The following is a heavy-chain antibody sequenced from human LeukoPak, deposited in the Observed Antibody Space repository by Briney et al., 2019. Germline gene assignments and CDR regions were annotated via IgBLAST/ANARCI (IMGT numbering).Heavy chain of an antibody. CDR1: GFTFSSYS. CDR3: AKDPPPIVG. CDR2: ISSSSSTI. D-gene: IGHD1-26*01. V-gene: IGHV3-48*01. Sequence: AGGSLRLSCAASGFTFSSYSMNWVRQAPGKGLEWVSYISSSSSTIYYADSVKGRFTISRDNAKNSLYLQMNSLRAEDTAVYYCAKDPPPIVGWGQGTLVTVSS. J-gene: IGHJ4*02.